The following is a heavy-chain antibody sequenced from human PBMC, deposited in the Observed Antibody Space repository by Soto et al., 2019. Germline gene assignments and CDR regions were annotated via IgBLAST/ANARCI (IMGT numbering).Heavy chain of an antibody. CDR1: GYTFTSYG. CDR3: ASDREYNWNYNWFDP. Sequence: ASXKVSCKASGYTFTSYGISWVRQAPGQGLEWMGWISTYNGNTNFTQKLQGRVTMTTDTSTSTAYMELRSLRSDDTAVYYCASDREYNWNYNWFDPWG. J-gene: IGHJ5*02. V-gene: IGHV1-18*01. D-gene: IGHD1-7*01. CDR2: ISTYNGNT.